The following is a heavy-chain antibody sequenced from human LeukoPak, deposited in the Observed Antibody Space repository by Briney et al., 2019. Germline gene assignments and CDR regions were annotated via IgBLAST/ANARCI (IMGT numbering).Heavy chain of an antibody. CDR1: GFSFDSYT. Sequence: GGSLRLSCAASGFSFDSYTMEWARQAPGKGLEWVSSISSSSSTTYYADSVEGRFTISRDNARDSLYLQMNSLRAEDTAVYYCASDPNQLPSFDIWGQGTMVTVSS. CDR2: ISSSSSTT. V-gene: IGHV3-48*01. D-gene: IGHD2-2*01. CDR3: ASDPNQLPSFDI. J-gene: IGHJ3*02.